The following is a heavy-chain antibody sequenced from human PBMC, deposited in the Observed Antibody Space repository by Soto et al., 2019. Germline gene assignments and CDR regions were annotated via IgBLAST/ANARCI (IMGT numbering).Heavy chain of an antibody. CDR1: GGSISSSSYY. CDR2: IYYSGST. Sequence: SETLSLTCTVSGGSISSSSYYWGWVRQPPGKGLEWIGSIYYSGSTNYNPSLKSRVTISVDTSKNQFSLKLSSVTAADTAVYYCARRWGRTFDYWGQGTLVTVSS. D-gene: IGHD7-27*01. CDR3: ARRWGRTFDY. J-gene: IGHJ4*02. V-gene: IGHV4-39*07.